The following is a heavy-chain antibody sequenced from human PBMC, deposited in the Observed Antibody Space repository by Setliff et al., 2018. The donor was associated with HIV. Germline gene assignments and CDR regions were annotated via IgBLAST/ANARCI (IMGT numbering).Heavy chain of an antibody. J-gene: IGHJ6*02. CDR1: GDTFNTYA. D-gene: IGHD2-8*01. CDR2: IIPIFDTP. CDR3: AKSGPRRNNGYQLSVRTWGMDV. Sequence: GASVKVSCKASGDTFNTYAISWVRRAPGQGLEWIGGIIPIFDTPHYAQNFQGRVAITTDESTSTAYMELSSLRSEDAAVYYCAKSGPRRNNGYQLSVRTWGMDVWGQGTTVTVSS. V-gene: IGHV1-69*05.